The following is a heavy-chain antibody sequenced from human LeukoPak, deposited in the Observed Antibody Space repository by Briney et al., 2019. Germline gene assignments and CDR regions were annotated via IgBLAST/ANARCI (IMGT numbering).Heavy chain of an antibody. CDR1: GFTFSNYG. V-gene: IGHV3-23*01. J-gene: IGHJ4*02. CDR2: ISRSIDRT. D-gene: IGHD1-7*01. CDR3: AKDKEATTGTTPFFDC. Sequence: VGSLRLSCAASGFTFSNYGMTWVRQAPGEGLEWASTISRSIDRTYYAGTVKGRFTVSRDNSKNTLYLQMNSLRAEDTALYYCAKDKEATTGTTPFFDCWGQGTLVTVSS.